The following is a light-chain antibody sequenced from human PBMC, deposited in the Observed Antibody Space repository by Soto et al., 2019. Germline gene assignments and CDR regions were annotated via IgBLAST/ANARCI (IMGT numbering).Light chain of an antibody. V-gene: IGKV3-20*01. CDR3: LQYGSSLYT. CDR1: QSVSSNY. J-gene: IGKJ2*01. CDR2: GAS. Sequence: EIVLTQSPGTLSLSPGERATLSCRASQSVSSNYLAWYQQKPGQAPRLLINGASSRATGIPDRFSGSGSGTDFTLTISRLEPEDFAVYYCLQYGSSLYTFGQGTKLEIK.